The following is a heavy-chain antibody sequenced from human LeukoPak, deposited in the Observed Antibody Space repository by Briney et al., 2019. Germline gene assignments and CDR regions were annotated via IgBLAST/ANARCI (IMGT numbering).Heavy chain of an antibody. CDR1: GYTFTGYY. CDR3: ARDREKVRFVVVPAAVDY. V-gene: IGHV1-2*02. CDR2: INPNSGGT. D-gene: IGHD2-2*01. J-gene: IGHJ4*02. Sequence: GASVKVSCKASGYTFTGYYMHWVRQAPGQGLEWMGWINPNSGGTNYAQKFQGRVTMTRDTSISTAYMELSRLRSDDTAVYYCARDREKVRFVVVPAAVDYWGQGTLVTVSS.